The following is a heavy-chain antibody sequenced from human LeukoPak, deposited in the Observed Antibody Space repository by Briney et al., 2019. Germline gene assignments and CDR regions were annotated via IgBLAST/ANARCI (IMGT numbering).Heavy chain of an antibody. J-gene: IGHJ3*02. CDR1: GGSMTRYY. V-gene: IGHV4-59*01. D-gene: IGHD3-22*01. Sequence: SETLSLTCSVSGGSMTRYYWNWIRQTPGKGLEWIGYVYFNGVTNYNPSLKSRLTISVDTSNNRFSLNLSFVTAADTAVYYCAKSNGYGLIDIWGQGTMVTVSS. CDR3: AKSNGYGLIDI. CDR2: VYFNGVT.